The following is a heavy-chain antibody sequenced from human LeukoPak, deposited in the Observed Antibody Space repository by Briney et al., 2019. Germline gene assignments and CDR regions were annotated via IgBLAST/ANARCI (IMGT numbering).Heavy chain of an antibody. J-gene: IGHJ4*02. V-gene: IGHV4-30-4*08. D-gene: IGHD2-2*01. Sequence: PSETLSLTCTVSGGSISSGDYYWSWIRQPPGKGLEWIGYIYYSGSTYYNPSLKSRVTISVDTSKNQFSLKLSSVTAADTAVYYCARVKGYCSSTSCYFLDYWGQGTVITVSS. CDR3: ARVKGYCSSTSCYFLDY. CDR1: GGSISSGDYY. CDR2: IYYSGST.